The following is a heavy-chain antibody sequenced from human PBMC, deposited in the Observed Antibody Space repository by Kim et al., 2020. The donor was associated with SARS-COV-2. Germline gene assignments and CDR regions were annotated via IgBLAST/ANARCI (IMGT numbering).Heavy chain of an antibody. CDR2: INPSGGST. CDR3: AREPAALAVAGTFPGGDY. V-gene: IGHV1-46*01. Sequence: ASVKVSCKASGYTFTSYYMHWVRQAPGQGLEWMGIINPSGGSTSYAQKFQGRVTMTRDTSTSTVYMELSSLRSEDTAVYYCAREPAALAVAGTFPGGDYWGQGTLVTVSS. CDR1: GYTFTSYY. D-gene: IGHD6-19*01. J-gene: IGHJ4*02.